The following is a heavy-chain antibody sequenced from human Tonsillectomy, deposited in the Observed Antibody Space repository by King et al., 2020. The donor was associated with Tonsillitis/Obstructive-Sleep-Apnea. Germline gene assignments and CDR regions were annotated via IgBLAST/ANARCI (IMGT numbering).Heavy chain of an antibody. CDR1: GFTFTSSA. CDR3: AADLTGDGPYFDY. Sequence: QLVESGPEVKKPGTSVKVSCTATGFTFTSSAMQWVRQARGQRLEWIGWIVVGSGNTNYAQKFQERVTITRDMSKSTAYMELSSLRSEDTAVYYCAADLTGDGPYFDYWGQGTLVTVSS. CDR2: IVVGSGNT. V-gene: IGHV1-58*02. J-gene: IGHJ4*02. D-gene: IGHD3-16*01.